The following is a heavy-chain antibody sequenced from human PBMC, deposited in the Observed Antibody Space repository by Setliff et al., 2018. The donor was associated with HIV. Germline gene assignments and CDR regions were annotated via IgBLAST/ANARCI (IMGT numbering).Heavy chain of an antibody. V-gene: IGHV4-59*01. Sequence: NPSETLSLTCTVSGGAISSYYWSWIRQPPGKGLEWIGYIYYSGGTNYNPSLKSRVTISVDTSRNHFSLKLIAVTAADTAVYYCARESTYDYVWGSFRQGAFDIWGQGTLVTVSS. CDR3: ARESTYDYVWGSFRQGAFDI. CDR2: IYYSGGT. D-gene: IGHD3-16*01. J-gene: IGHJ3*02. CDR1: GGAISSYY.